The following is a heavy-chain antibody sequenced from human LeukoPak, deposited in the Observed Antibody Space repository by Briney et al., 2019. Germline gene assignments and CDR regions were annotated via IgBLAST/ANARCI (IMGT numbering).Heavy chain of an antibody. V-gene: IGHV3-48*01. CDR1: GFTFSSYS. Sequence: PGGSLRLSCAASGFTFSSYSMNWVRQAPGKGLEWVSYISSSSSTIYYADSVKGRFTISRDNAKNSLYLQMNSLRAEDTAVYYCASQDVGYYDFWSGYQLSEDYWGQGTLVTVSS. D-gene: IGHD3-3*01. CDR3: ASQDVGYYDFWSGYQLSEDY. J-gene: IGHJ4*02. CDR2: ISSSSSTI.